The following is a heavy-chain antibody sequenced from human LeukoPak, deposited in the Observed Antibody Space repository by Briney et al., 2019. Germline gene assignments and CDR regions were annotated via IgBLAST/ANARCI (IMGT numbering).Heavy chain of an antibody. J-gene: IGHJ4*02. Sequence: SETLSLTCTVSGGSISSYYWSWIRQPPGKGLEWIGYIYYSGSTNYNPSLKSRVTISVDTSKNQFSLKLSSVTAADTAVYYCASQRITMVRGVSPFDYWGQETLVTVSS. CDR2: IYYSGST. V-gene: IGHV4-59*01. CDR3: ASQRITMVRGVSPFDY. D-gene: IGHD3-10*01. CDR1: GGSISSYY.